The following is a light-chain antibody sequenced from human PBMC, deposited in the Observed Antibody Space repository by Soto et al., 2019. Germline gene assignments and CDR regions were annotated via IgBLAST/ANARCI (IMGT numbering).Light chain of an antibody. J-gene: IGKJ5*01. CDR3: QQLDSYPIT. CDR1: QSVSGY. CDR2: AAS. Sequence: EIVMTQSPVTLSLSPWERATLSCRASQSVSGYLAWYQQKPGQAPRLLIYAASTLQSGVPSRFSGSGSGTDFTLTISSLQPEDFATYYCQQLDSYPITFGQGTRL. V-gene: IGKV3-11*01.